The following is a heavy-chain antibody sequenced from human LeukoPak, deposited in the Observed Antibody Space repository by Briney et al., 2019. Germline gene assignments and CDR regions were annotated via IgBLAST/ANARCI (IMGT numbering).Heavy chain of an antibody. CDR2: INPNSGGK. D-gene: IGHD2-2*01. CDR3: ARDRVVGVVVPAAHREDY. CDR1: GYTFTGYY. J-gene: IGHJ4*02. V-gene: IGHV1-2*02. Sequence: ASVTVSYKASGYTFTGYYMHWVRQAPGQGLEWMGWINPNSGGKQYAQKFQGRVTMTRDTSISTAYMELSRLRSDDTAVYYCARDRVVGVVVPAAHREDYWGQGTLVTVSS.